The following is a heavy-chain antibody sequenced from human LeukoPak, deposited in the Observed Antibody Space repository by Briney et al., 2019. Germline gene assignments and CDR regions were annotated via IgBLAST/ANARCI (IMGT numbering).Heavy chain of an antibody. D-gene: IGHD6-19*01. Sequence: GGSLRLSCAASGFTFSSYAMSWVRQAPGKGLEWVANIKQDGSEKYYVDSVKGRFTISRDNAKNSLYLQMNSLRAEDTAVYYCARASSSGWYEYFDYWGQGTLVTVSS. J-gene: IGHJ4*02. V-gene: IGHV3-7*01. CDR2: IKQDGSEK. CDR1: GFTFSSYA. CDR3: ARASSSGWYEYFDY.